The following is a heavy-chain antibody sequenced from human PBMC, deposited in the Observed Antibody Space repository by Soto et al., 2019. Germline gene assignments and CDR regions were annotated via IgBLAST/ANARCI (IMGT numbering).Heavy chain of an antibody. CDR2: IYYSGTT. CDR3: ARIYGDYDDYFDY. Sequence: PSETLSLTCSVSGGSISGFYWTWIRQPPGKGLEWIGYIYYSGTTRYNPSLQSRVTISIDTSRNQFSLKLTSVTAADTAVYYCARIYGDYDDYFDYWGQGTLVTVSS. J-gene: IGHJ4*02. D-gene: IGHD4-17*01. CDR1: GGSISGFY. V-gene: IGHV4-59*01.